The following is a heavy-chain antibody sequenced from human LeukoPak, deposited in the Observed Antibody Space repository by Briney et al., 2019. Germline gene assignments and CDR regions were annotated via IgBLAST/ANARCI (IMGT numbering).Heavy chain of an antibody. Sequence: PSETLSLTCTVSGYSFSRGYYWGWIRQPPGKGLEWIGNIHHSGSTYYNPSLKSRVTISVDMSKNQFSLQLSSVTAADTAVYYCARASGYSYGWNWFDPWGQGTLVTVSS. CDR3: ARASGYSYGWNWFDP. CDR2: IHHSGST. D-gene: IGHD5-18*01. V-gene: IGHV4-38-2*02. J-gene: IGHJ5*02. CDR1: GYSFSRGYY.